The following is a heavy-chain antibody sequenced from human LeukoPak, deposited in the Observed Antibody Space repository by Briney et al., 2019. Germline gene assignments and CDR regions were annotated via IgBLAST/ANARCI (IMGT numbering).Heavy chain of an antibody. Sequence: GGSLRLSCAASGFTFSSYGMHWVRQAPGKGLDWVAVISHDGTTKFYADSVRGRFTISRDNSKNTLYLQMNSLRAEDTAVFYCAKDRVQTSLYGMGVWGQGTTVIVSS. CDR1: GFTFSSYG. D-gene: IGHD2-2*01. CDR2: ISHDGTTK. CDR3: AKDRVQTSLYGMGV. V-gene: IGHV3-30*18. J-gene: IGHJ6*02.